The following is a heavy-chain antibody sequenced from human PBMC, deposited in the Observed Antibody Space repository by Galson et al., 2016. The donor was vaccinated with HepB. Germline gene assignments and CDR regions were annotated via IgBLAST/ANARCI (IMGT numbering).Heavy chain of an antibody. CDR3: TRGSVAFDY. Sequence: SVKVSCKASGYPFTSYYVHWVRQAPGQGLEWMGVINPGGDSRRYAQKFMGRLTMTSDTSTSTVYMELSSLTSEDMAVYYCTRGSVAFDYWGQGTLVTVSS. J-gene: IGHJ4*02. CDR1: GYPFTSYY. D-gene: IGHD6-19*01. CDR2: INPGGDSR. V-gene: IGHV1-46*01.